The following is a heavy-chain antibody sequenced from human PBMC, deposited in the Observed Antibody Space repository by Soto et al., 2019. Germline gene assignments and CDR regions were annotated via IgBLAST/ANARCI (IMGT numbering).Heavy chain of an antibody. CDR2: IDPSDSYT. J-gene: IGHJ5*02. CDR3: VTEGVDCTSDNCNSARNWFDP. CDR1: GYTFRMHW. Sequence: PGESLKISCHGSGYTFRMHWISWVRQKPGQGLEWMGRIDPSDSYTKYSPSFEGHVTISVDETLNTAYLQWASLQTSDTAIYYCVTEGVDCTSDNCNSARNWFDPWGQGTPVTVSS. V-gene: IGHV5-10-1*01. D-gene: IGHD2-2*01.